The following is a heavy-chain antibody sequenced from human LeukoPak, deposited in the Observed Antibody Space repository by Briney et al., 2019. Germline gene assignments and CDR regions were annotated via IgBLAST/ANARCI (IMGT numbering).Heavy chain of an antibody. Sequence: SVKVSCKASGYTFTSYYMHWVRQAPGQGLEWMGGIIPIFGTANYAQKFQGRVTITADESTSTAYMELSSLRSEDTAVYYCARVVLGSGSYYTKGYYYYGMDVWGQGTTVTVSS. CDR1: GYTFTSYY. CDR2: IIPIFGTA. J-gene: IGHJ6*02. CDR3: ARVVLGSGSYYTKGYYYYGMDV. D-gene: IGHD1-26*01. V-gene: IGHV1-69*13.